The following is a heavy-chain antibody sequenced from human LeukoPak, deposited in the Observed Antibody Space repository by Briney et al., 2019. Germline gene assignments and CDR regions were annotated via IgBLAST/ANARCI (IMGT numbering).Heavy chain of an antibody. CDR3: ARDNCGGDSYYNWFDP. CDR2: IYYSGST. CDR1: GGSISSGDYY. V-gene: IGHV4-30-4*08. J-gene: IGHJ5*02. Sequence: SQTLSLTCTVSGGSISSGDYYWSWIRQPPGKGLEWIGYIYYSGSTYYNPSLKSRVTISVDTSKNQFSLKLSSVTAADTAVYYCARDNCGGDSYYNWFDPWGQGTLVTVSS. D-gene: IGHD2-21*01.